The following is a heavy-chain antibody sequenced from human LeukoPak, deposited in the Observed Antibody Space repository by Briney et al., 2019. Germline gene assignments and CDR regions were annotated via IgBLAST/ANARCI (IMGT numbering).Heavy chain of an antibody. CDR3: AREFDAYYDILTGYNHFDY. V-gene: IGHV3-74*01. Sequence: SGGSLRLSCAASGFTFSSYWMHWVRQAPGKGLVWVSRINSDGSSTSYADSVKGRFTISRDNAKNALYLQMNSLRAEDTAVYYCAREFDAYYDILTGYNHFDYWGQGTLVTVSS. D-gene: IGHD3-9*01. CDR2: INSDGSST. J-gene: IGHJ4*02. CDR1: GFTFSSYW.